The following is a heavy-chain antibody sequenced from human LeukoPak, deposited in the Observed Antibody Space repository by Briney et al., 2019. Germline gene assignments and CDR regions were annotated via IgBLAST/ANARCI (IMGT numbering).Heavy chain of an antibody. Sequence: ASVKASCKASGYTFTGYYMHWVRQAPGQGLEWMGWINPNSGGTNYAQKFQGRVTMTRDTSISTAYMELSRLRSDDTAVYYCARDQGGVQPHDYWGQGTLVTVSS. CDR2: INPNSGGT. J-gene: IGHJ4*02. D-gene: IGHD3-16*01. V-gene: IGHV1-2*02. CDR3: ARDQGGVQPHDY. CDR1: GYTFTGYY.